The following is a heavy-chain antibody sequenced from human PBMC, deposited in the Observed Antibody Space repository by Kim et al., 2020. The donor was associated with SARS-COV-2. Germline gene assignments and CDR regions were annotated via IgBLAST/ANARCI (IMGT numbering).Heavy chain of an antibody. J-gene: IGHJ4*02. Sequence: ASVKVSCKTSGYTFSSYGISWVRQAPGQGLEWMGWVSAYNGNTDYTQKLQGRVTMTTDTSTTTAYMELRSLRSDDTAVYYCARDLSYADFDYWGQGTLVTVS. V-gene: IGHV1-18*01. CDR2: VSAYNGNT. CDR1: GYTFSSYG. D-gene: IGHD6-6*01. CDR3: ARDLSYADFDY.